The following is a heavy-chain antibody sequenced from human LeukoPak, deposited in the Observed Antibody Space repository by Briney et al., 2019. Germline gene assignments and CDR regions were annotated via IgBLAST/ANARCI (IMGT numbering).Heavy chain of an antibody. CDR3: ARGGSGWNYYYYYMDV. J-gene: IGHJ6*03. V-gene: IGHV4-59*08. Sequence: SETLSLTCTVSNGPINTYQWSWIRQPPGKGLEWIGNIHYSGSANYNPSLKSRVTISVDTSKNQFSLKLSSVTAADTAVYYCARGGSGWNYYYYYMDVWGKGTTVTISS. CDR2: IHYSGSA. D-gene: IGHD6-19*01. CDR1: NGPINTYQ.